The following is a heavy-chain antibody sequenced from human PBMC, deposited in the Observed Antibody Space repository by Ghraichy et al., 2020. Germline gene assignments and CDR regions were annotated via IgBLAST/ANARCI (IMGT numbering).Heavy chain of an antibody. D-gene: IGHD3-10*01. Sequence: SETLSLTCTVSGGSISSGDYYWSWIRQPPGKGLEWIGYIYYSGSTYYNPSLKSRVTISVDTSKNQFSLKLSSVTAADTAVYYCARGRYYGSGSYYKGYYYGMDVWGQGTTVTVSS. CDR1: GGSISSGDYY. V-gene: IGHV4-30-4*01. CDR2: IYYSGST. J-gene: IGHJ6*02. CDR3: ARGRYYGSGSYYKGYYYGMDV.